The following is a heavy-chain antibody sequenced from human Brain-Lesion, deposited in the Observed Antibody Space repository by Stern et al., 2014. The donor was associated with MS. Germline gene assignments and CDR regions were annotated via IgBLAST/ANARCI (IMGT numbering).Heavy chain of an antibody. J-gene: IGHJ5*01. CDR1: GFTFSNYL. CDR2: VNNEGRRT. Sequence: EVQLVESGGGLVQPGGSLRLSCAASGFTFSNYLMHWVRQAPGKGLVWVSRVNNEGRRTSYADSVKGRFTMSRDNAKNTLYLQMNSLRVEDTAIYYCARGERWFDSWGQGTLVTVSS. V-gene: IGHV3-74*02. D-gene: IGHD3-10*01. CDR3: ARGERWFDS.